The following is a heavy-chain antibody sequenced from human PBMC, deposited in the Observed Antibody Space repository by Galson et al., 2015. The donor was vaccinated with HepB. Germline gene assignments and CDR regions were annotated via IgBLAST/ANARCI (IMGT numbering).Heavy chain of an antibody. CDR2: IYYSGST. J-gene: IGHJ4*02. Sequence: SETLSLTCTVSGGSISSSSYYWGWIRQPPGKGLEWIGSIYYSGSTCYNPSLKSRVTISVDTSKNQFSLKLSSVTAADTAVYYCARHSEWELLTGPWDYWGQRTLVPVSS. CDR1: GGSISSSSYY. V-gene: IGHV4-39*01. CDR3: ARHSEWELLTGPWDY. D-gene: IGHD1-26*01.